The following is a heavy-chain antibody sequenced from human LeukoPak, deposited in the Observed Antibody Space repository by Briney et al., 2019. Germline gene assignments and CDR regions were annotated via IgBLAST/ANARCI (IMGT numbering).Heavy chain of an antibody. CDR3: ARTTEDCSSTSCYQYWFDP. CDR1: GGSISSYY. CDR2: IYYSGST. V-gene: IGHV4-59*01. D-gene: IGHD2-2*01. J-gene: IGHJ5*02. Sequence: PSETLSLTCTVSGGSISSYYWSRIRKPPGKGLEWIGYIYYSGSTSYNPSLKSRVTISVDTSKNQISLKVRSATAADTAVYYCARTTEDCSSTSCYQYWFDPWGQGTLVTVSS.